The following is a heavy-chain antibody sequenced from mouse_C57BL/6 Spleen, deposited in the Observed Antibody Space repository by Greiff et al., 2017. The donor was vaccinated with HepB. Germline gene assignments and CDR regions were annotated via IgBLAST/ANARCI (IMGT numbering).Heavy chain of an antibody. Sequence: EVHLVESGGGLVKPGGSLKLSCAASGFTFSDYGMHWVRQAPEKGLEWVAYISSGSSTIYYADTVKGRFTISRDNAKNTLFLQMTSLRSEDTAMYYCARFAGYYFDYWGQGTTLTVSS. CDR3: ARFAGYYFDY. CDR1: GFTFSDYG. J-gene: IGHJ2*01. CDR2: ISSGSSTI. V-gene: IGHV5-17*01. D-gene: IGHD4-1*01.